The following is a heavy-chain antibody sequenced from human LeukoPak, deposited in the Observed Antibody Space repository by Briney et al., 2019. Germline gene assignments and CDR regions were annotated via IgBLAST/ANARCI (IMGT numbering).Heavy chain of an antibody. J-gene: IGHJ4*02. CDR3: ARGDRSSWFNFDY. CDR2: TWYDGTNK. Sequence: GLSLRLSCAASGFTFSSYVMHWVRQAPGKGLEWVAVTWYDGTNKYFADSVRGRFSISRDNSKNTLYLQMNSLGAEDTAVYYCARGDRSSWFNFDYWGQGTLVTVSS. CDR1: GFTFSSYV. V-gene: IGHV3-33*01. D-gene: IGHD6-13*01.